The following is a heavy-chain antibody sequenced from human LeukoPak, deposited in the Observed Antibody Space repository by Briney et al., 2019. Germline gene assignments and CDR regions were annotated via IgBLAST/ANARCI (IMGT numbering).Heavy chain of an antibody. V-gene: IGHV1-8*01. CDR1: GYIFTNYD. D-gene: IGHD5-18*01. Sequence: ASVKVSCKASGYIFTNYDINWVRQATGQGLEWMGWMNPNSGNTGFAQKFQGRVTMTRNTSKSTAYMELSSLTSEDWAVYYCARARGYSYGYCDYWGQGTLVTVSS. J-gene: IGHJ4*02. CDR3: ARARGYSYGYCDY. CDR2: MNPNSGNT.